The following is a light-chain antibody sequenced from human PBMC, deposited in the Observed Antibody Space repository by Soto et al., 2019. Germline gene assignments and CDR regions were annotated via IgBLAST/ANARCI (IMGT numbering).Light chain of an antibody. Sequence: EIVMTQSPATLSVSPVERATLSCRASQSVSSNLAWYQQKPGQAPRLLIYDASSRATGIPDRFSGGGSGTDFTLTISRLEPEEFAVDYCQQFSSYPLTVGGGTKVDIK. CDR2: DAS. CDR3: QQFSSYPLT. CDR1: QSVSSN. V-gene: IGKV3-20*01. J-gene: IGKJ4*01.